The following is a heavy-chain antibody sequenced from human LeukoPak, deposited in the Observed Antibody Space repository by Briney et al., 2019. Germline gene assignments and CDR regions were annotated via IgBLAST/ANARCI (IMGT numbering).Heavy chain of an antibody. V-gene: IGHV4-59*01. CDR3: ARELRDGSSWFHIDY. CDR1: GGSISSYY. J-gene: IGHJ4*02. Sequence: SETLSLTCTVSGGSISSYYWSWIRQPPGKGLEWIGYIYYSGSTNYNPSLKSRVTISVDTSKNQFSLKLSSVTAADTAVYYCARELRDGSSWFHIDYWGQGTLVTVSS. CDR2: IYYSGST. D-gene: IGHD6-13*01.